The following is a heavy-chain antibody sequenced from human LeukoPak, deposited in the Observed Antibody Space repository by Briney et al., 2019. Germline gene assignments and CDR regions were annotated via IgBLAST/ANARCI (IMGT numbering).Heavy chain of an antibody. CDR3: ARSSAVTTLSLTY. Sequence: GSLEISCATSGFTFSHYWMHWVRQAPGKGLVWVSRINSDGSDTTSADSVKGRFTISRDNAKNTLYLQMNSLRAEDTAVYYCARSSAVTTLSLTYWGQGTLVPVSS. V-gene: IGHV3-74*01. CDR2: INSDGSDT. J-gene: IGHJ4*02. CDR1: GFTFSHYW. D-gene: IGHD4-17*01.